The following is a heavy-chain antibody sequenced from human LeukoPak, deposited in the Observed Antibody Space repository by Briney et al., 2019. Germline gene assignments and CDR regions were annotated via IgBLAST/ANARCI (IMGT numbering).Heavy chain of an antibody. V-gene: IGHV3-74*01. D-gene: IGHD5-18*01. CDR3: AKADTAMVMADY. CDR1: GFTFSSYW. J-gene: IGHJ4*02. CDR2: INSDGSST. Sequence: PGGSLRLSCAASGFTFSSYWMHWVRQAPGKGLVWVSRINSDGSSTSYADSVKGRFTISRDNAKNTLYLQMNSLRAEDTAVYYCAKADTAMVMADYWGQGTLVTVSS.